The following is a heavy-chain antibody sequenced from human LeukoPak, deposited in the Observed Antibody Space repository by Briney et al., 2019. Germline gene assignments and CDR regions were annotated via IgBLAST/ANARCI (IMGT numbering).Heavy chain of an antibody. CDR3: ARRNAAGKTIFGVALGYFDY. J-gene: IGHJ4*02. V-gene: IGHV4-34*01. CDR1: GGSFSGYY. CDR2: INHSGST. Sequence: PSETLSLTCAVYGGSFSGYYWSWICQPPGKGLEWIGEINHSGSTNYNPSLKSQVTISVDTSKNQFSLKLSSVTAADTAVYYCARRNAAGKTIFGVALGYFDYWGQGTLVTVSS. D-gene: IGHD3-3*01.